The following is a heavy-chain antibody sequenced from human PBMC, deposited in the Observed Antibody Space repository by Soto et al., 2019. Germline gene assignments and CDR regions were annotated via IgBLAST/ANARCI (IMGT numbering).Heavy chain of an antibody. CDR2: IYHSGST. CDR3: ARVGVYDILTGYSFDY. J-gene: IGHJ4*02. V-gene: IGHV4-4*02. CDR1: GGSISSSNW. D-gene: IGHD3-9*01. Sequence: SETLSLTCAVSGGSISSSNWWSWVRQPPGKGLEWIGEIYHSGSTNYNPSLKSRFTISVDKSKNQFSLKLSSVTAADTAVYYCARVGVYDILTGYSFDYWGQGTLVTVSS.